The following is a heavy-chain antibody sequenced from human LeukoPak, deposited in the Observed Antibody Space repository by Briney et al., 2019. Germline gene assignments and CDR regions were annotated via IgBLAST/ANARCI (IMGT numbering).Heavy chain of an antibody. CDR2: INPNSGGT. D-gene: IGHD2-2*01. J-gene: IGHJ6*02. V-gene: IGHV1-2*04. CDR1: GYTFTGYY. Sequence: ASVKVSCKASGYTFTGYYMHWVRQAPGQGLEWMGWINPNSGGTNYAQKFQGWVTMTRDTSISTAYMELSRLRSDDTAVYYCARAQDIVVANYYYGMDVWGQGTTVTVSS. CDR3: ARAQDIVVANYYYGMDV.